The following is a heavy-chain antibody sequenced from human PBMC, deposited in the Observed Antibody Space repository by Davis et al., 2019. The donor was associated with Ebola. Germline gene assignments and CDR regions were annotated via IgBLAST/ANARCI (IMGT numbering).Heavy chain of an antibody. V-gene: IGHV5-51*01. CDR1: GYSFTNYW. Sequence: KVSCKASGYSFTNYWIGWVRQMPGKGLEWMGIIYPGDSESRYRPPFQGRVTISVDKSINTAYLQWSSLKASDTAVYYCASPKMEAATWDAFNIWGQGTMVTVSS. CDR3: ASPKMEAATWDAFNI. CDR2: IYPGDSES. D-gene: IGHD2-15*01. J-gene: IGHJ3*02.